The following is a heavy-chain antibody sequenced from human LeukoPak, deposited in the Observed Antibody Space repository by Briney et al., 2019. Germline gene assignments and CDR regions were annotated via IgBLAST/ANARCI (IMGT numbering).Heavy chain of an antibody. D-gene: IGHD5-18*01. CDR2: INHSGST. Sequence: SETLSLTCAVYGGSSSGYYWSWIRQPPGKGLEWIGEINHSGSTNYNPSLKSRVTISVDTSKNQFSLKLSSVTAADTAVYYCARGLPQYSYGFGSVRKHPYFDYWGQGTLVTVSS. CDR3: ARGLPQYSYGFGSVRKHPYFDY. V-gene: IGHV4-34*01. CDR1: GGSSSGYY. J-gene: IGHJ4*02.